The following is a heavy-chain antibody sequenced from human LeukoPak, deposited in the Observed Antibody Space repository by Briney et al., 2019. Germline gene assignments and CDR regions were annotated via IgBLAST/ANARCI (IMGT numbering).Heavy chain of an antibody. CDR2: ISSSSSYI. V-gene: IGHV3-21*01. D-gene: IGHD3-22*01. J-gene: IGHJ4*02. CDR1: GFTFSSYS. CDR3: ARDITMIVVVTSYFDY. Sequence: PGGSLRLSCAASGFTFSSYSMNWVRQAPGKGLEWVSSISSSSSYIYYADSVKGRFTISRDNAKNSLHLQMNSLRAEDTAVYYCARDITMIVVVTSYFDYWGQGTLVTVSS.